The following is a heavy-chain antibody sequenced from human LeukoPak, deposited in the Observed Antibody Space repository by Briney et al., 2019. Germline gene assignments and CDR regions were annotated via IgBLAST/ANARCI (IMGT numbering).Heavy chain of an antibody. CDR3: TRRGSQNGYALTTLGY. J-gene: IGHJ4*02. CDR2: IPFDGSNK. D-gene: IGHD2-2*01. CDR1: GFTFSNYG. Sequence: GGSLRLSCAASGFTFSNYGMHWVRQAPGKGLEWVTFIPFDGSNKYYADSVKGRFTISRDNSKNTLYLQMNSLRAEDTAVYYCTRRGSQNGYALTTLGYWGQGTLVTVSS. V-gene: IGHV3-30*02.